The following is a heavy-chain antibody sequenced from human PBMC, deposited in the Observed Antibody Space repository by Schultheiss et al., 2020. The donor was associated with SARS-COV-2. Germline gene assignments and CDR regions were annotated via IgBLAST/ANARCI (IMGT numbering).Heavy chain of an antibody. D-gene: IGHD3-10*01. J-gene: IGHJ4*02. Sequence: SETLSLTCTVSGGSISSYYWSWIRQPPGKGLEWIGYIYYSGSTYYNPSLKSLVTISVDTSKNQFSLKLSSVTAADTAVYYCARQYYYGSGTFDYWGQGTLVTVSS. CDR3: ARQYYYGSGTFDY. CDR2: IYYSGST. V-gene: IGHV4-59*08. CDR1: GGSISSYY.